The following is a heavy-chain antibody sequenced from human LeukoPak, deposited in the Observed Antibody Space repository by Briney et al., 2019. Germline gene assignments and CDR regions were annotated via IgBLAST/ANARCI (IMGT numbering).Heavy chain of an antibody. CDR3: AREPRGVVVIPSFDP. D-gene: IGHD3-22*01. CDR1: GFTLRSYA. V-gene: IGHV3-30-3*01. Sequence: PGGSLRLSCAASGFTLRSYAMHGVRQAPGKGREGVGVISYDGSNKYYADSVKGRFTISRDNSKNTLYLQMNSLRAEDTAVYYCAREPRGVVVIPSFDPWGQGTLVTVSS. CDR2: ISYDGSNK. J-gene: IGHJ5*02.